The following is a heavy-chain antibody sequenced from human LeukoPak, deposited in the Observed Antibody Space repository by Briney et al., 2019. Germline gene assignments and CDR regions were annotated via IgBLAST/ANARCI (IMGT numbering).Heavy chain of an antibody. Sequence: PGGSLRLSCAASGFTFSSYNMNWMRQAPGKGLEWFSYISSSSSTVYYADSVKGRFTISRDNAKNSLYLQLNSLRDEDTAIYYCAREAALGGQGTLVTVSS. CDR1: GFTFSSYN. V-gene: IGHV3-48*02. CDR3: AREAAL. J-gene: IGHJ4*02. D-gene: IGHD2-15*01. CDR2: ISSSSSTV.